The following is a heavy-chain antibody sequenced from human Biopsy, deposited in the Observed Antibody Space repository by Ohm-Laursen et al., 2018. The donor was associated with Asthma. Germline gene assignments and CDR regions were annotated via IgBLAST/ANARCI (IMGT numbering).Heavy chain of an antibody. CDR1: GFVFRSHA. D-gene: IGHD3-3*01. J-gene: IGHJ4*02. CDR3: AKRRGYSDLTDFDH. V-gene: IGHV3-30*18. CDR2: VSYDGGVV. Sequence: SLRLSCAASGFVFRSHAMHWVRQAPGEGLEWVAVVSYDGGVVHYADSMKGRFTISRDNAKSTLYLQMNRLRTDDTAVYFCAKRRGYSDLTDFDHWGQGTLVTVSS.